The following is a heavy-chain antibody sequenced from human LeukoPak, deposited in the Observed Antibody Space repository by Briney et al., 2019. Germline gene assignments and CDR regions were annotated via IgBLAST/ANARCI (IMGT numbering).Heavy chain of an antibody. Sequence: GGSLRLSCVVSGFTFNRCWMNWDRQAPGKGLEWVSSISSSSSYIYYADSVKGRFTISRDNAKNSLYLQMNSLRAEDTAVYYCARDPADYWGQGTLVTVSS. V-gene: IGHV3-21*01. CDR3: ARDPADY. CDR2: ISSSSSYI. CDR1: GFTFNRCW. J-gene: IGHJ4*02.